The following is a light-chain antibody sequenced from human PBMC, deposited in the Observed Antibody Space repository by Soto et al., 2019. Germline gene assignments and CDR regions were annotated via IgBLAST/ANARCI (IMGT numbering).Light chain of an antibody. CDR1: SSDVGGYNY. J-gene: IGLJ3*02. Sequence: SVLNQPPSASGSPGQSVTISCTGTSSDVGGYNYVSWYQQYPGRAPKLMIYEVTKRPSGVPDRFSGSKSGNTASLTVSGLQAEDEADYYCSSYAASNNFYFVFGGGTKVTVL. CDR2: EVT. CDR3: SSYAASNNFYFV. V-gene: IGLV2-8*01.